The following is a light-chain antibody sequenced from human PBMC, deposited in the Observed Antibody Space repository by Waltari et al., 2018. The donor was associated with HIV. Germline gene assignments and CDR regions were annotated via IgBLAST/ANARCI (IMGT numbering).Light chain of an antibody. CDR1: NSNIGINY. Sequence: QSVLTQPPPASGTPGQRVTLYCYGTNSNIGINYVYWYQQLPGTAPKLLIHGDNQRPSGVPGRFSGSKSGTSASLAISGLRSEDEADYYCAAWDDSLSGRVFGGGTNLTVL. CDR2: GDN. CDR3: AAWDDSLSGRV. J-gene: IGLJ3*02. V-gene: IGLV1-47*01.